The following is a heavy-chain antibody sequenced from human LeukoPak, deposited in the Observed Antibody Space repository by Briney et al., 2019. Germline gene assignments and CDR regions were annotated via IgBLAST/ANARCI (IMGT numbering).Heavy chain of an antibody. CDR1: GFSFSSYA. J-gene: IGHJ4*02. CDR3: AKATVTTSGY. CDR2: FSCSGCST. Sequence: GGALRLSCAASGFSFSSYAMSGVRQGQGKGLDGVPAFSCSGCSTHYVHSVKGRFPSPRDNPNNTPSVKLTRLLAEDTAVYYCAKATVTTSGYWGQGTLVTVSS. V-gene: IGHV3-23*01. D-gene: IGHD4-17*01.